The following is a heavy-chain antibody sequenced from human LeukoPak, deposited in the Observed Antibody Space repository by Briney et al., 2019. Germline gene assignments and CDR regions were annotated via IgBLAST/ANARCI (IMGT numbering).Heavy chain of an antibody. D-gene: IGHD2-21*02. CDR2: ISSSGSTI. Sequence: GGSLRLSCAASEFTFSSYEMNWVRQAPGKGLEWVSYISSSGSTIYYADSVKGRFTISRDNAKNSLDLQMNSLRAEDTAVYYCARLEGGGDLYFQHWGQGTLVTVSS. CDR1: EFTFSSYE. J-gene: IGHJ1*01. V-gene: IGHV3-48*03. CDR3: ARLEGGGDLYFQH.